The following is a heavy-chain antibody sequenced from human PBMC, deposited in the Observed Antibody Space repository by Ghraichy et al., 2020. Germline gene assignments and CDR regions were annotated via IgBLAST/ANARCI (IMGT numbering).Heavy chain of an antibody. V-gene: IGHV3-48*03. CDR2: VSGSGNTI. Sequence: SLNISFAASGSTFSADEINLLRQAPGKGLEWLSYVSGSGNTIYYADSVKGRFTISRDNAKNSLYLQMNSLRAEDTAVYYCARDLSPTDGDRDYWGQGTLVTVSS. D-gene: IGHD4-17*01. CDR1: GSTFSADE. CDR3: ARDLSPTDGDRDY. J-gene: IGHJ4*02.